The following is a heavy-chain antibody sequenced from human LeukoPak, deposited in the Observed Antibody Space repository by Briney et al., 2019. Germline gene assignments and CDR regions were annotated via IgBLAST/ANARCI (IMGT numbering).Heavy chain of an antibody. CDR1: GGPISSYY. Sequence: SETLSLTCTVSGGPISSYYWNWIRQPAGKGLEWIGRIYTSGSTNYNPSLKSRVTMSVDTSKNQFSLKLSSVTAADTAVYYCARDSSSWYAYFDYWGQGTLVTVSS. V-gene: IGHV4-4*07. J-gene: IGHJ4*02. CDR3: ARDSSSWYAYFDY. CDR2: IYTSGST. D-gene: IGHD6-13*01.